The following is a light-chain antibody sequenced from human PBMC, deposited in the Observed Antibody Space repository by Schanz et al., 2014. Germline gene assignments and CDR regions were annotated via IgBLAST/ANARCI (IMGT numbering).Light chain of an antibody. Sequence: EIVLTQSPATLSLSPGERATLSCRASQSVARSYLAWYQQKPGQAPRLLIYGASTRATGIPTRFSGSGSGTEFTLTINSLQSEDFAVYYCQQYGDYPLTFGGGTRVEIK. V-gene: IGKV3-15*01. CDR1: QSVARSY. J-gene: IGKJ4*01. CDR3: QQYGDYPLT. CDR2: GAS.